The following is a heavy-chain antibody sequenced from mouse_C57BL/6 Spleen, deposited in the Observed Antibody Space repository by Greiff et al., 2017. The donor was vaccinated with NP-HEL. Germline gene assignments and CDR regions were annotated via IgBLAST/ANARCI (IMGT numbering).Heavy chain of an antibody. V-gene: IGHV2-2*01. J-gene: IGHJ4*01. D-gene: IGHD1-1*01. CDR3: ARTDGSSTDAMDY. CDR2: IWSGGST. Sequence: QVQLKESGPGLVQPSQSLSITCTVSGFSLTSYGVHWVRQSPGKGLEWLGVIWSGGSTDYNAAFISRLSISKDNSKSQVFFKMNSLQADDTAIYYCARTDGSSTDAMDYWGQGTSVTVSS. CDR1: GFSLTSYG.